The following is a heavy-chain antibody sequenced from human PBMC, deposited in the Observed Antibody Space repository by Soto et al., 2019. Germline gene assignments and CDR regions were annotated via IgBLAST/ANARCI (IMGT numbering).Heavy chain of an antibody. CDR2: INQDGSES. J-gene: IGHJ4*02. CDR3: ARPARACMSHGCAN. CDR1: GLTFRSYW. D-gene: IGHD2-8*01. V-gene: IGHV3-7*01. Sequence: EVQLVESGGGLVQPGGSLRLSCVVSGLTFRSYWMSWVRQAPGKGLEWVANINQDGSESYYVDSVKGRFTISRDNAKNSLYLQMTSLRAEDSAVYYCARPARACMSHGCANWGQGTLVTVSS.